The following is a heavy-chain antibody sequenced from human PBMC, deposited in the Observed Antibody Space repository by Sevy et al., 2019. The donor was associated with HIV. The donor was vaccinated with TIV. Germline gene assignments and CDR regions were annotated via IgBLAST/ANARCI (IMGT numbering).Heavy chain of an antibody. CDR2: MKEDGSER. J-gene: IGHJ4*02. Sequence: GGYLRLSCAASGFTFSSYWMSCVRQAPGKGLEWVATMKEDGSERNYVDSVKGRFTISRDNAKNSLYLQMNSLRAEDTAVYYCVREVLGRYSYSLDCWGQGTPVTVSS. CDR1: GFTFSSYW. CDR3: VREVLGRYSYSLDC. D-gene: IGHD5-18*01. V-gene: IGHV3-7*01.